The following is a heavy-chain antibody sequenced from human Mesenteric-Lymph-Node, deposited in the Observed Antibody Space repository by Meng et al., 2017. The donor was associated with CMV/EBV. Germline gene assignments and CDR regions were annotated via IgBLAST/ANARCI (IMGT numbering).Heavy chain of an antibody. CDR3: ARAEAGLLDYFDY. J-gene: IGHJ4*02. Sequence: GESLKISCADSGFTFSSYWMSWVRQAPGKGLEWVASIKEDGSEKSYVDSVKGRFTISRDNAKNSLYLQMNSLRAEDTAVYYCARAEAGLLDYFDYWGQGTLVTVSS. D-gene: IGHD3/OR15-3a*01. V-gene: IGHV3-7*01. CDR1: GFTFSSYW. CDR2: IKEDGSEK.